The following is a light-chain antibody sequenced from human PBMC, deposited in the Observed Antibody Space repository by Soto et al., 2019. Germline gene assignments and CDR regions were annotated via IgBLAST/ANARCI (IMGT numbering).Light chain of an antibody. CDR1: QSISSW. CDR3: QQYNSYSWT. CDR2: KAS. V-gene: IGKV1-5*03. J-gene: IGKJ1*01. Sequence: DIKMTQSPSTLPASVGDRVTITCRASQSISSWLAWYQQKPGKAPKLLIYKASSLESGVPSRFSGSGSGTEFTLTISSLQPDDFATYYCQQYNSYSWTFGQRSKVDIK.